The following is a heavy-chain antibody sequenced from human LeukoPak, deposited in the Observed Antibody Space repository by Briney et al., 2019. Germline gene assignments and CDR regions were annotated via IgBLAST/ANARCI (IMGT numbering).Heavy chain of an antibody. D-gene: IGHD5-24*01. Sequence: EASVTVSCKASGGTFSSYAISWVRQAPGQGLEWMGGIIPIFGTANYAQKFQGRVTITADESTSTAYMELSSLRSEDTAVYYCAREEMATIMTPYYFDYWGQGTLVTVSS. J-gene: IGHJ4*02. CDR3: AREEMATIMTPYYFDY. CDR2: IIPIFGTA. V-gene: IGHV1-69*01. CDR1: GGTFSSYA.